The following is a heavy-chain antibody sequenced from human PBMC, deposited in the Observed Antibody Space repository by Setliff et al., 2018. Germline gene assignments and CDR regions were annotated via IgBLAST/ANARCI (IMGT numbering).Heavy chain of an antibody. Sequence: GSLRLSCRGSGFSPSDYYMSWVRQAPGKGLEWVAFVRYDGSNKYYADSVKGRFTISKDNSKNTLFLQMNSLTKEDTGVYFCAKDSLEVVIALHGMDVWGQGTTVTVSS. J-gene: IGHJ6*02. D-gene: IGHD2-21*01. CDR3: AKDSLEVVIALHGMDV. V-gene: IGHV3-30*02. CDR2: VRYDGSNK. CDR1: GFSPSDYY.